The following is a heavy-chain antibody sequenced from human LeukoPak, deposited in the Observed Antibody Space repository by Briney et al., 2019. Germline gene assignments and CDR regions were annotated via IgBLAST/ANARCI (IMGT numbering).Heavy chain of an antibody. V-gene: IGHV3-30*03. CDR2: ISYDGSNK. J-gene: IGHJ4*02. D-gene: IGHD2-2*01. CDR1: GFTFSSYG. Sequence: GGSLRLSCAASGFTFSSYGMHWVRQAPGKGLEWVAVISYDGSNKYYADSVKGRFTISRDNSKNTLYLQMNSLRAEDTAVFYCARADQGPLDYWGQGTLVTVSS. CDR3: ARADQGPLDY.